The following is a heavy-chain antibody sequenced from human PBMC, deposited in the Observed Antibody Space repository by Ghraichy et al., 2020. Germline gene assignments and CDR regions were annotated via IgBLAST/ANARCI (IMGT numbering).Heavy chain of an antibody. CDR1: GFSLSTSGVG. CDR2: IYWNDDK. D-gene: IGHD3-3*01. V-gene: IGHV2-5*01. CDR3: AHKGEAYYDFWSGYYTQDHYYFDY. Sequence: SGPTLVKPTQTLTLTCTFSGFSLSTSGVGVGWIRQPPGKALEWLALIYWNDDKRYSPSLKSRLTITKDTSKNQVVLTMTNMDPVDTATYYCAHKGEAYYDFWSGYYTQDHYYFDYWGQGTLVTVSS. J-gene: IGHJ4*02.